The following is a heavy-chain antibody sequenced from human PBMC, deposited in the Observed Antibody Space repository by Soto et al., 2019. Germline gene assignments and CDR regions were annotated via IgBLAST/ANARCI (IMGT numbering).Heavy chain of an antibody. CDR2: MNPNSGNT. CDR1: GYTFTSYD. J-gene: IGHJ3*02. D-gene: IGHD2-15*01. V-gene: IGHV1-8*01. CDR3: ARVREWWGAFDI. Sequence: GASVKVSCKASGYTFTSYDINWVRQATGQGLEWMGWMNPNSGNTGYAQKFQGRVTMTRNTSISTAYMELSSLRSEDTAVYYCARVREWWGAFDIWGQGTTVTVSS.